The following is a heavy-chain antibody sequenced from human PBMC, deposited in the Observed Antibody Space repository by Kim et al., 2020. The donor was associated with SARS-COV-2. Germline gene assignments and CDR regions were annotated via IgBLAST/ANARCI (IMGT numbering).Heavy chain of an antibody. D-gene: IGHD2-21*01. J-gene: IGHJ3*02. V-gene: IGHV4-59*01. Sequence: SLKSRVTISVDTSKNQFSLKLSSVTAADTAVYYCARDYCGGDCYSLAFDIWGQGTMVTVSS. CDR3: ARDYCGGDCYSLAFDI.